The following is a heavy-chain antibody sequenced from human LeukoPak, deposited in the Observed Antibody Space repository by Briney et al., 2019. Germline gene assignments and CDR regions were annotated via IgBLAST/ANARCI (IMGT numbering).Heavy chain of an antibody. J-gene: IGHJ4*02. Sequence: VGSLRLSCAASGFTFSSYSMNWVRQAPGKGLVWVSRINSAGSSTNYADSVRGRFTISRDSAKSTLYLQMNSLRVDDTALYYCVRGGGSYGDWDYWGQGTLVTVSS. CDR3: VRGGGSYGDWDY. D-gene: IGHD1-26*01. V-gene: IGHV3-74*01. CDR2: INSAGSST. CDR1: GFTFSSYS.